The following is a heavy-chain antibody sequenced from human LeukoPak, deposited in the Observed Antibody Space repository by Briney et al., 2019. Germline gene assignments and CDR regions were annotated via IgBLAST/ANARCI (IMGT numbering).Heavy chain of an antibody. CDR2: IYSGGST. CDR1: GFTLSTDY. V-gene: IGHV3-53*01. Sequence: PGGSLRLSCAASGFTLSTDYMNWVRQAPGKGLEWVSVIYSGGSTYYADSVKGRFTISRDNSKNTLYLQMISLRAEDTAVYYCAKEEGWGVNSFDMWGQGTMVTVSS. D-gene: IGHD1-26*01. CDR3: AKEEGWGVNSFDM. J-gene: IGHJ3*02.